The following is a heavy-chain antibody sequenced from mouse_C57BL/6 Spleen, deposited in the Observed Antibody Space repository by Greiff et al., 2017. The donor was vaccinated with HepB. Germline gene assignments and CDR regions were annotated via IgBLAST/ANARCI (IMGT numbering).Heavy chain of an antibody. D-gene: IGHD2-3*01. J-gene: IGHJ1*03. Sequence: EVQLQESGGGLVQPKGSLKLSCAASGFSFNTYAMNWVRQAPGKGLEWVARIRSKSNNYATYYADSVKDRFTISRDDSESMLYLQMNNLKTEDTAMYYCVRHGWLLRNWYFDVWGTGTTVTVSS. CDR1: GFSFNTYA. CDR2: IRSKSNNYAT. V-gene: IGHV10-1*01. CDR3: VRHGWLLRNWYFDV.